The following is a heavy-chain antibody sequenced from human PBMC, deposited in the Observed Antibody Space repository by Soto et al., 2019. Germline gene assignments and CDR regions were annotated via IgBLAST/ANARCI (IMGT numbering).Heavy chain of an antibody. CDR3: ARDQPGYSYGYGLGY. CDR2: ISSSSSYI. J-gene: IGHJ4*02. CDR1: GFTFSSYS. V-gene: IGHV3-21*01. D-gene: IGHD5-18*01. Sequence: EVQLVESGGGLVKPGGSLRLSCAASGFTFSSYSMNWVRQAPGKGLEWVSSISSSSSYIYYADSVKGRFTISRDNAKNSLYLQMNSLSVEDTAVYYCARDQPGYSYGYGLGYWGQGTLVTVSS.